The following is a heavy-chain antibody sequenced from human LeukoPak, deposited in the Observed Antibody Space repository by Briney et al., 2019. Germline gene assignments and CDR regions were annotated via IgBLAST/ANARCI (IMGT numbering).Heavy chain of an antibody. J-gene: IGHJ3*02. CDR3: AIVGGSSWYFDAFDI. D-gene: IGHD6-13*01. V-gene: IGHV4-4*09. CDR1: GGSISSYY. Sequence: SETLSLTCTVSGGSISSYYWSWIRQPPGKGLEWIGYIYTSGSTNYNPSLKSRVTISVDTSKNQFSLKLSSVTAADTAVYYCAIVGGSSWYFDAFDIWGQGTMVTVSS. CDR2: IYTSGST.